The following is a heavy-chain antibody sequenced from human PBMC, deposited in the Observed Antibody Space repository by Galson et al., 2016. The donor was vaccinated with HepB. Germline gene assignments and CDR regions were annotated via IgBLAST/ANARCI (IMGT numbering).Heavy chain of an antibody. CDR3: ARDRTYYNGDWYYDV. V-gene: IGHV3-21*01. CDR2: ISGTINYI. J-gene: IGHJ2*01. CDR1: GFSFSSYA. D-gene: IGHD3-10*01. Sequence: SLRLSCAASGFSFSSYAMSWVRQAPGKGLEWVSYISGTINYIYYSDSVKGRFTISRDNAKNSLFLQMNSLRAEDTAVYYCARDRTYYNGDWYYDVWGRGTLVTVSS.